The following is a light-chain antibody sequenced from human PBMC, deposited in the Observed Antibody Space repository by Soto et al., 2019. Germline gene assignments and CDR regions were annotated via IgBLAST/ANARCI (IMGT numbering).Light chain of an antibody. CDR3: QQYHTSSIT. CDR1: QGLNND. V-gene: IGKV1-5*01. CDR2: DAS. J-gene: IGKJ5*01. Sequence: DIQMTQSPSTLSASVGDRVTITCRASQGLNNDLAWYQQKPGKAPNLLIYDASTLERGVPSRFSGTGSGTEFTLPISSLLPDDFASFYCQQYHTSSITFGQGTRLEIK.